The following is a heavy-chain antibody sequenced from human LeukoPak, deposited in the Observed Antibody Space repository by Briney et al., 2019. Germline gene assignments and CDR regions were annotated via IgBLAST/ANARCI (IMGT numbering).Heavy chain of an antibody. V-gene: IGHV3-7*01. CDR2: IKQDGSVK. D-gene: IGHD3-3*01. J-gene: IGHJ4*02. CDR1: GFTFRSYW. CDR3: ARNFGSQQFDY. Sequence: GGSLRLSCAASGFTFRSYWMDWVRQAPGKGLEWVANIKQDGSVKNYVDPVKGRFTISRDNTKNSLYLEMNSLRGEDTAVYYCARNFGSQQFDYWGQGTLVTVSS.